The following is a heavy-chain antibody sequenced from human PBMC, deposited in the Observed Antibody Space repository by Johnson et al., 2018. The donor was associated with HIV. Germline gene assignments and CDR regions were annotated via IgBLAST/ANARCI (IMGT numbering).Heavy chain of an antibody. CDR1: GFTFDDYG. D-gene: IGHD3-22*01. CDR2: ISGSGGST. Sequence: MLLVESGGGVVRPGGSLRLSCAASGFTFDDYGMSWVRQGPGKGLEWVSAISGSGGSTYYADSVKGRFTISRDNSKNTLYLQMNSLRPEDTPVYYCARGRIGMTVEDLRGGGFDIWGQGTMVTVSS. V-gene: IGHV3-23*04. CDR3: ARGRIGMTVEDLRGGGFDI. J-gene: IGHJ3*02.